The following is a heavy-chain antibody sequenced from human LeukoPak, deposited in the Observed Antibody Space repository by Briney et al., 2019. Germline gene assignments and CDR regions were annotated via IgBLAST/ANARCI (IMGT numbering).Heavy chain of an antibody. CDR3: ARDRYYGSGSYYKEYYYYGMDV. J-gene: IGHJ6*04. D-gene: IGHD3-10*01. CDR2: ISSSSSYI. CDR1: GFTFSSYS. Sequence: GPLRLSCAASGFTFSSYSMNWVRQAPGKGLEWVSSISSSSSYIYYADSVKGRFTISRDNAKNSLYLQMNSLRAEDTAVYYCARDRYYGSGSYYKEYYYYGMDVWGKGTTVTVSS. V-gene: IGHV3-21*01.